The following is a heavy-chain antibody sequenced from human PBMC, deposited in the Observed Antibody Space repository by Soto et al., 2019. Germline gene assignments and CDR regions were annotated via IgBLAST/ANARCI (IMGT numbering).Heavy chain of an antibody. V-gene: IGHV1-69*13. Sequence: ASVKVSCKASGGTFSSYAISWVRQAPGQGLEWMGGIIPIFGTGNYAQKFQGRVTITAVESTSTVYMELSSLRSEDTAVYYCARGDHNFDYWGQGTLVTVSS. J-gene: IGHJ4*02. CDR1: GGTFSSYA. CDR3: ARGDHNFDY. CDR2: IIPIFGTG.